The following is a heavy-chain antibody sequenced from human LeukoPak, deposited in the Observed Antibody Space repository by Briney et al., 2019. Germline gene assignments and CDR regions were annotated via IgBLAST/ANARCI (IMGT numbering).Heavy chain of an antibody. J-gene: IGHJ3*02. CDR3: ASSGLVSAVSPRPQDAFDI. Sequence: GASVKVSCKASGYTFTGYYMHWVRQAPGQGLEWMGWINPNSGGTNYAQKFQGRVTMTRDTSISTAYMELSRLRSDDTAVYYCASSGLVSAVSPRPQDAFDIWGQGTMVTVSS. V-gene: IGHV1-2*02. CDR1: GYTFTGYY. CDR2: INPNSGGT. D-gene: IGHD3/OR15-3a*01.